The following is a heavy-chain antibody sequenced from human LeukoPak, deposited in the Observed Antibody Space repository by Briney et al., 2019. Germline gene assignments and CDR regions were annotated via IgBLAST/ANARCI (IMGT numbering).Heavy chain of an antibody. D-gene: IGHD6-6*01. Sequence: GGSLRLSCAASGFTFSSYGMHWVRQAPGKGLEWVAFIRYDGSNKYYADSVKGRFTISRDNSKNTLYLQMNSLTAEDTAVYYCAKDRRIAARPRGAAEYFQHWGQGTLVTVSS. V-gene: IGHV3-30*02. CDR2: IRYDGSNK. CDR3: AKDRRIAARPRGAAEYFQH. J-gene: IGHJ1*01. CDR1: GFTFSSYG.